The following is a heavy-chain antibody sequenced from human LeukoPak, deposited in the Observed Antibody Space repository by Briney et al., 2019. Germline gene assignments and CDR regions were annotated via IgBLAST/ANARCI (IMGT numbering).Heavy chain of an antibody. D-gene: IGHD3-22*01. CDR3: ARRSRLDYYDSSGYDDY. J-gene: IGHJ4*02. CDR2: ISYDGSNK. V-gene: IGHV3-30-3*01. CDR1: GSTFSSYA. Sequence: PGRSLRLSCAASGSTFSSYAMHWVRQAPGKGLEWVAVISYDGSNKYYADSVKGRFTISRDNSKNTLYLQMNSLRAEDTAVYYCARRSRLDYYDSSGYDDYWGQGTLVTVSS.